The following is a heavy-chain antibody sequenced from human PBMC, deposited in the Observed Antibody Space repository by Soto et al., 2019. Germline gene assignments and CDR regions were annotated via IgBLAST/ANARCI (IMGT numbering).Heavy chain of an antibody. V-gene: IGHV1-18*01. CDR3: ARCYCSVGSCYTCWHFDL. Sequence: QAQLVQSGAEVKKPGASVKVSCQAGGYTFADYGISWVRQAPGQGLEWMGWIGPYNGNTNYAQNLQDRVTITTDRSTNTAYMELRSLRSDDTALYYCARCYCSVGSCYTCWHFDLWGRGTLLTVSS. CDR2: IGPYNGNT. CDR1: GYTFADYG. J-gene: IGHJ2*01. D-gene: IGHD2-15*01.